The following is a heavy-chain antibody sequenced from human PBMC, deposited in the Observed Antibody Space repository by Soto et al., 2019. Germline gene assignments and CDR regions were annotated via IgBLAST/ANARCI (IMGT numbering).Heavy chain of an antibody. V-gene: IGHV4-61*01. D-gene: IGHD3-9*01. CDR2: IYYSGST. CDR3: AREHILTGYYSRAGVKYYYGMDV. Sequence: QVQLQESGPGLVKPSETLSLTCTVSGGSVSSASYYWSWIRQPPGEGLEWIGYIYYSGSTDYNPSLKSRVTMSVDTSNNQFSLKLYSVTAADTAVYYCAREHILTGYYSRAGVKYYYGMDVWGQGTTVTVSS. CDR1: GGSVSSASYY. J-gene: IGHJ6*02.